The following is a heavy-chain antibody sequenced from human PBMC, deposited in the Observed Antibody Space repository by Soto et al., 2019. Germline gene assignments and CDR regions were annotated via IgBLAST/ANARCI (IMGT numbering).Heavy chain of an antibody. J-gene: IGHJ3*02. Sequence: EVQLLESGGGLVQPGGSLRLSCAASGFTFSSYAMSWVRQAPGKGLEWVSAISGSGGSTYYADSVKGRFTISRDNSKNTLYLQMSSLRAEDTAVYYCAKDPIRGFLEWLSPYFDAFDIWGQGTMVTVSS. CDR1: GFTFSSYA. CDR3: AKDPIRGFLEWLSPYFDAFDI. V-gene: IGHV3-23*01. D-gene: IGHD3-3*01. CDR2: ISGSGGST.